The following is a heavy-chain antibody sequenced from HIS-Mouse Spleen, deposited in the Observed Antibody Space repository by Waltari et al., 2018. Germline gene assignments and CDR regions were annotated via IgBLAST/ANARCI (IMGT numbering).Heavy chain of an antibody. CDR2: IYYWGTT. CDR1: GGSISSSSYY. Sequence: QLQLQESGPGLVKPSETLSLTCTVSGGSISSSSYYWGWIRQPPGKGLEWIWMIYYWGTTYYNPSLKSRVTISVDTSKNQFSLKLSSVTAADTAVYYCAREIPYSSSWYDWYFDLWGRGTLVTVSS. D-gene: IGHD6-13*01. CDR3: AREIPYSSSWYDWYFDL. V-gene: IGHV4-39*07. J-gene: IGHJ2*01.